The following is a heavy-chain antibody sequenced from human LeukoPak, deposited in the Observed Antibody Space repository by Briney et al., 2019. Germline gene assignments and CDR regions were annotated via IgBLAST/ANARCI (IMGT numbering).Heavy chain of an antibody. D-gene: IGHD1-1*01. Sequence: GASVKVSCKASGYTFTGYYMHWVRQAPGQGLEWMGWINPNSGGTNYTQKFQGRVTMTRDTSISTAYMELSRLRSDDTAVYYCARLLPSGGTTPRVDYWGQGTLVTVSS. J-gene: IGHJ4*02. V-gene: IGHV1-2*02. CDR1: GYTFTGYY. CDR3: ARLLPSGGTTPRVDY. CDR2: INPNSGGT.